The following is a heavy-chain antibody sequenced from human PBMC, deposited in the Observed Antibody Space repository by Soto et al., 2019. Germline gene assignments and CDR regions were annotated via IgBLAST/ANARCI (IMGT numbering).Heavy chain of an antibody. CDR2: MNPKSGYT. Sequence: QVQLVQSGAEVKKPGASVKVSCKPSGYTFTRYDINWVRQATGQGLEWMGWMNPKSGYTGSAQRFQGRITMTRDTSISTAYMELSSLTSQDTAMYYCARTDGDLDYWGQGTLVTVSS. V-gene: IGHV1-8*01. CDR3: ARTDGDLDY. D-gene: IGHD4-17*01. J-gene: IGHJ4*01. CDR1: GYTFTRYD.